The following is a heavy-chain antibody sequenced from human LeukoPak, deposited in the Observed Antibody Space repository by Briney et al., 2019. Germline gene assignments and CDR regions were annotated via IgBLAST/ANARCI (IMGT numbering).Heavy chain of an antibody. Sequence: SVKVSCKASGGTFSSYAISWVRQAPGQGPEWMGGIIPIFGTANYAQKFQGRVTITADESTSTAYMELSSLRSEDTAVYYCAKGGPVIRGPGVLIVPVFDHWGQGTLVTVSS. J-gene: IGHJ4*02. D-gene: IGHD3-3*01. CDR3: AKGGPVIRGPGVLIVPVFDH. V-gene: IGHV1-69*13. CDR2: IIPIFGTA. CDR1: GGTFSSYA.